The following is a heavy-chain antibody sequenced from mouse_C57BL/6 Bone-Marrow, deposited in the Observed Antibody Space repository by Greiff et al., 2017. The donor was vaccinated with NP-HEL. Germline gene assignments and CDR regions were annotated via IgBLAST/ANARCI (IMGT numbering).Heavy chain of an antibody. CDR1: GYTFTDYY. J-gene: IGHJ2*01. D-gene: IGHD4-1*01. CDR3: ARSWDGGDY. Sequence: EVQVVESGPVLVKPGASVKMSCKASGYTFTDYYMNWVKQSHGKSLEWIGVINPYNGGTSYNQKFKGKATLTVDKSSSTAYMELNSLTSEDSAVYYCARSWDGGDYWGQGTTLTVSS. CDR2: INPYNGGT. V-gene: IGHV1-19*01.